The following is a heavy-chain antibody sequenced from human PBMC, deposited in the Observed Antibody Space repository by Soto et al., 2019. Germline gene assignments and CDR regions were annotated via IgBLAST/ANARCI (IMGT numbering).Heavy chain of an antibody. J-gene: IGHJ5*02. CDR1: GYTFTSYG. Sequence: QVQLVQSGAEVKKPGASVKVSCKASGYTFTSYGISWVRQAPGQGLEWMGWISAYNGNTNYAQKRQGRXTXTXXTATSTAYMELRSLRSDDTAVYYCARDEGYKWNYGGSWFDPWGQGTLVTVSS. CDR3: ARDEGYKWNYGGSWFDP. V-gene: IGHV1-18*01. CDR2: ISAYNGNT. D-gene: IGHD1-7*01.